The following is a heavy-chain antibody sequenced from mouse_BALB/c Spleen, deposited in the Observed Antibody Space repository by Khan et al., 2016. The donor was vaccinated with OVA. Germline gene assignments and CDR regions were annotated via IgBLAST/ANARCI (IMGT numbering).Heavy chain of an antibody. CDR3: ARVYGGDFDY. Sequence: EVKLLESGPGLVKPSQSLSLTCTVTGYSITSDYAWNWIRQFPENKLEWMGFISYSGNTNYNPSLKSRISINRDTSKNQFFLQLNSVTTEDTATYYCARVYGGDFDYWGQGTTLTVSS. CDR2: ISYSGNT. J-gene: IGHJ2*01. D-gene: IGHD1-1*01. CDR1: GYSITSDYA. V-gene: IGHV3-2*02.